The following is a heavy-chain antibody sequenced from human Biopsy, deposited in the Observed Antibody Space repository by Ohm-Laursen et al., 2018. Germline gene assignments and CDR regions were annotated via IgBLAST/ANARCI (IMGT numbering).Heavy chain of an antibody. V-gene: IGHV4-31*01. CDR1: GGSIGGGEYY. CDR2: ISYSGTT. CDR3: ARGVPHYDGSGFPLAGYWYFDL. Sequence: TLSLICTVSGGSIGGGEYYWNWIRQHPGKGLEWIGLISYSGTTFYNPSLESLLTISIDTSKNHFSLNLRSVTAADTAVYYCARGVPHYDGSGFPLAGYWYFDLWGRGTLVTVSS. D-gene: IGHD3-22*01. J-gene: IGHJ2*01.